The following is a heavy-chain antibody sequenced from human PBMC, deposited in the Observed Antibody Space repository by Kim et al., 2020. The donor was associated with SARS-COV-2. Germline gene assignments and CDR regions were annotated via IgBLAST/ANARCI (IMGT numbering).Heavy chain of an antibody. CDR1: GYTFTSYG. Sequence: ASVKVSCKASGYTFTSYGISWVRQAPGQGLEWMGWISAYNGNTNYAQKLQGRVTMTTDTSTSTAYMELRSLRSDDTAVYYCARERAYYYGSGNWDYYYYGMDVWGQGTTVTVSS. V-gene: IGHV1-18*04. CDR2: ISAYNGNT. J-gene: IGHJ6*02. CDR3: ARERAYYYGSGNWDYYYYGMDV. D-gene: IGHD3-10*01.